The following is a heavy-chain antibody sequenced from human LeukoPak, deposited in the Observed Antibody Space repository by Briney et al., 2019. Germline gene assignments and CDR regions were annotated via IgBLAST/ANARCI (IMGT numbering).Heavy chain of an antibody. CDR1: GFTVSSNY. CDR3: ARATYYYDSMDAFDI. Sequence: GGSLRLSCAASGFTVSSNYMSWVRQAPGKGLEWVSVIYSGGSTYYADSVKGRFTISRDNSKNTLYLQMNSLRAEDTAVYYCARATYYYDSMDAFDIWGQGTMVTVSS. CDR2: IYSGGST. D-gene: IGHD3-22*01. V-gene: IGHV3-53*01. J-gene: IGHJ3*02.